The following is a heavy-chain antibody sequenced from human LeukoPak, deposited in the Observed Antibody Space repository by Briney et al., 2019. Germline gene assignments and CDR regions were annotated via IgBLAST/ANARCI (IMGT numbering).Heavy chain of an antibody. D-gene: IGHD1-26*01. CDR2: INYSGST. CDR3: ARRREASFTYWYFDL. V-gene: IGHV4-34*01. Sequence: SETLSLTCAVYGDSFSGYYWSWIRQSPEKGLERIGEINYSGSTNYNPSLRSRVTISEATSKNQFSLKLTSVTAADTAVYYCARRREASFTYWYFDLWGRGTQVTVSS. CDR1: GDSFSGYY. J-gene: IGHJ2*01.